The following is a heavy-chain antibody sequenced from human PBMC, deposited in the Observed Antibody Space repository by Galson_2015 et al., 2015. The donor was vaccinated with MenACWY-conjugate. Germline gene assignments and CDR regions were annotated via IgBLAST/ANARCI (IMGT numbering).Heavy chain of an antibody. CDR1: GFTFSNHT. V-gene: IGHV3-21*01. Sequence: SLRLSCAVSGFTFSNHTVNWVRQAPGKGLEWVSSIRRDRTDKYYTDSVKGRFTISRDNAKNSLYLQMNSLRAEDTAIYYCGTDQNYYG. CDR2: IRRDRTDK. J-gene: IGHJ6*01. CDR3: GTDQNYYG.